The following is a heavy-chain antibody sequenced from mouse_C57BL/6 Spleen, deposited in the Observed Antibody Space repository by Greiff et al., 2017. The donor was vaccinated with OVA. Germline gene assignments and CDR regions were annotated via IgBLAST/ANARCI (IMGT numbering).Heavy chain of an antibody. J-gene: IGHJ3*01. V-gene: IGHV1-80*01. CDR2: IYPGDGDT. Sequence: VQLVESGAELVKPGASVKISCKASGYAFSSYWMNWVKQRPGKGLEWIGQIYPGDGDTNYNGKFKGKATLTADKSSSTAYMQLSSLTSEDSAVYFCARSYYGSTFAYWGQGTLVTVSA. CDR3: ARSYYGSTFAY. CDR1: GYAFSSYW. D-gene: IGHD1-1*01.